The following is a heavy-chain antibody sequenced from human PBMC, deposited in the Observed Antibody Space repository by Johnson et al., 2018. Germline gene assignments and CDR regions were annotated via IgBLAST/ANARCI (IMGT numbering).Heavy chain of an antibody. Sequence: VQLVETGAEVKKPGSSVKVSCKASGGTFSSYAISWVRQAPGQGLEWMGGIIPIFGTANYAQKFQGRVTITADESTSTAYMELSSLRSEDTAVYYCARGEGATTPYYYGMDVWGQGTTVTVSS. J-gene: IGHJ6*02. CDR1: GGTFSSYA. V-gene: IGHV1-69*01. CDR3: ARGEGATTPYYYGMDV. CDR2: IIPIFGTA. D-gene: IGHD1-26*01.